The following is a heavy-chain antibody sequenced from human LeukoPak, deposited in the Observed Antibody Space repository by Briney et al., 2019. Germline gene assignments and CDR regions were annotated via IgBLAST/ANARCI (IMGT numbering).Heavy chain of an antibody. D-gene: IGHD3-16*02. CDR3: ARXXLVTFGGXIVPLASDY. Sequence: ASVKVSCEASGYTFTSYVINWVRQAPGQGLEWVGWVSPNGGDTNYAENLQDRVSMTTDTSTNAAYMDLRSLRSDDTAIYYCARXXLVTFGGXIVPLASDYWGQGTPVTVSS. V-gene: IGHV1-18*01. CDR2: VSPNGGDT. J-gene: IGHJ4*02. CDR1: GYTFTSYV.